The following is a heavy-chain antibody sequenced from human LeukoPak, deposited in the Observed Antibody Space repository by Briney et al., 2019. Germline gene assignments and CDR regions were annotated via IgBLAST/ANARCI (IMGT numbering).Heavy chain of an antibody. CDR3: ARVRFDWPYGSGFDY. J-gene: IGHJ4*02. V-gene: IGHV4-34*01. CDR2: INHSGST. D-gene: IGHD3-9*01. CDR1: GGSFSGYY. Sequence: PSETLSLTCAVYGGSFSGYYWSWIRQPPGEGLEWIGEINHSGSTNYNPSLKSRVTISVDTSKNQFSLKLSSVTAADTAVYYCARVRFDWPYGSGFDYWGQGTLVTVSS.